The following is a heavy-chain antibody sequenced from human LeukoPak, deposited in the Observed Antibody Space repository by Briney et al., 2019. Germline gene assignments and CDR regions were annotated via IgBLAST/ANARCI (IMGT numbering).Heavy chain of an antibody. J-gene: IGHJ6*02. D-gene: IGHD6-19*01. CDR1: GFTVSSNY. CDR3: ATRDSQSSGWYHYYYGLDV. Sequence: PGGSLRLSCAASGFTVSSNYMSWVRQAPGKGLEWVSVIYSGGSTYYADSVKGRFTISRDNSKDTLYLQMNSLRAEDTAVYYCATRDSQSSGWYHYYYGLDVWGQGTMVTVSS. CDR2: IYSGGST. V-gene: IGHV3-53*01.